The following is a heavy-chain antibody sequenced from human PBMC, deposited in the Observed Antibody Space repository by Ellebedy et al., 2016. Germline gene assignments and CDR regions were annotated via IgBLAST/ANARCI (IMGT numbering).Heavy chain of an antibody. CDR2: ISSGSSFI. CDR3: ARDWGEASNRFPPSSFYHMDV. CDR1: GFTFSSYN. V-gene: IGHV3-21*01. Sequence: GESLKISCAASGFTFSSYNMNWVRQTPGKGLEWVSFISSGSSFISYADSVKGRFTISKDNARNSLYLQMKSLRAEDTAVYYCARDWGEASNRFPPSSFYHMDVWGKGTTVTVSS. D-gene: IGHD1-14*01. J-gene: IGHJ6*03.